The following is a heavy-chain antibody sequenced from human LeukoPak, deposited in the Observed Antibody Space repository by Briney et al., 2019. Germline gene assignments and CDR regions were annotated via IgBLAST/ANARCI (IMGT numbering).Heavy chain of an antibody. CDR1: GGSFSGYY. Sequence: SETLSLTCAVYGGSFSGYYWSWIRQPPGKGLEWIGEINHSGSTNYNPFLKSRVTISVDTSKNQFSLKLSSVTAADTAVYYCARSPARGPYDFWSGYYKSETDYWGQGTLVTVSS. D-gene: IGHD3-3*01. CDR3: ARSPARGPYDFWSGYYKSETDY. J-gene: IGHJ4*02. V-gene: IGHV4-34*01. CDR2: INHSGST.